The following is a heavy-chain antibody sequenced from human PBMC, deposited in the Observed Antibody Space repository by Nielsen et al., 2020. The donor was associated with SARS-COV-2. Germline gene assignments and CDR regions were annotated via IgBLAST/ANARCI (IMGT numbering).Heavy chain of an antibody. CDR3: ARAREVVPEGGY. V-gene: IGHV3-9*01. Sequence: SLKISCAASGFTFDDYAMHWVRQAPGKGLEWVSGISWNSGSIGYADSVKGRFTISRDNAKNSLYLQMNSLRAEDTAVYYCARAREVVPEGGYWGQGTLVTVSS. D-gene: IGHD2-2*01. J-gene: IGHJ4*02. CDR2: ISWNSGSI. CDR1: GFTFDDYA.